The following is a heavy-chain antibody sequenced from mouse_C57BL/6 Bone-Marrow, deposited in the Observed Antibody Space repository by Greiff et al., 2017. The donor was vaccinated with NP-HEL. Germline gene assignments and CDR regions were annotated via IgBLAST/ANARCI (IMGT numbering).Heavy chain of an antibody. Sequence: VQVVESGPELVKPGASVKISCKASGYAFSSSWMNWVKQRPGKGLEWIGRIYPGDGDTNYNGKFKGKATLTADKSSSTAYMQLSSLTSEDSAVYFCARYYGSSPYAMDYWGQGTSVTVSS. CDR1: GYAFSSSW. J-gene: IGHJ4*01. V-gene: IGHV1-82*01. D-gene: IGHD1-1*01. CDR3: ARYYGSSPYAMDY. CDR2: IYPGDGDT.